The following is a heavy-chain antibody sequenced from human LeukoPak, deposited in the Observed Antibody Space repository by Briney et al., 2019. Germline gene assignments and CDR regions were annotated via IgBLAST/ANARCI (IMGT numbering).Heavy chain of an antibody. Sequence: PGGSLRLSCAASGFTFSSYWMSWVRQAPGKGLEWVANIKQDGSEKQYVDSLKGRVTISRDNAKNSLYLEMNSLRAEDTAVYYWARASRGWFHDRGQGTLVTVSS. CDR2: IKQDGSEK. V-gene: IGHV3-7*01. D-gene: IGHD6-19*01. J-gene: IGHJ4*02. CDR3: ARASRGWFHD. CDR1: GFTFSSYW.